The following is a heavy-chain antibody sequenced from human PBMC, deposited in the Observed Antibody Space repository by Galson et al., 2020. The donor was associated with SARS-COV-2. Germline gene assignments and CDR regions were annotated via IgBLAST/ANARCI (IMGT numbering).Heavy chain of an antibody. J-gene: IGHJ3*02. D-gene: IGHD3-3*01. Sequence: TGGSLRLSCAASGFTFSSYAMHWVRQAPGKGLEWVAVIAYDGSNKYYADSVKGRFTISRDNSKNTLYLQMNSLRVEDTAVYYCARATTIFGVADAFDIWGQGTMVTVSS. CDR1: GFTFSSYA. CDR3: ARATTIFGVADAFDI. V-gene: IGHV3-30-3*01. CDR2: IAYDGSNK.